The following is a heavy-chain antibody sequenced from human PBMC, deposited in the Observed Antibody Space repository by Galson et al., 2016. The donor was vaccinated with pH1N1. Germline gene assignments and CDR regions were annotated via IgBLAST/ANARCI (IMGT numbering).Heavy chain of an antibody. CDR3: ARRSAVAGVDY. CDR2: IYPGASDT. V-gene: IGHV5-51*01. Sequence: QSGAEVKKPGESLKISCQGSGYSFSSHWIGWVRQMPGKGLEWMGIIYPGASDTKYSPSFQGQVTFSADKSSNTAYVQWNSLKTSDTAMYFCARRSAVAGVDYWGQGTLVTVSS. D-gene: IGHD6-19*01. CDR1: GYSFSSHW. J-gene: IGHJ4*02.